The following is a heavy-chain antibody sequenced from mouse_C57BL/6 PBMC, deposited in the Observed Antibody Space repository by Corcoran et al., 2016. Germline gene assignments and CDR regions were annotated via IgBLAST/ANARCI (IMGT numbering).Heavy chain of an antibody. CDR3: AKERGYYSTPLDY. D-gene: IGHD2-5*01. CDR2: INTYSGVQ. V-gene: IGHV9-3*01. Sequence: QIQLVQSGPELNKPGETVKISCKASGYTFTTYRMSWVKQAPGKCLKWMCWINTYSGVQTYDDDIKVRFDFSLETSASNAYLQINNLKNEDTATYFCAKERGYYSTPLDYLGQGTTLTVSS. J-gene: IGHJ2*01. CDR1: GYTFTTYR.